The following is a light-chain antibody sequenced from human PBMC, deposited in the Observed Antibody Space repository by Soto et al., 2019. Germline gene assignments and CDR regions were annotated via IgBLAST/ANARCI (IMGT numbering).Light chain of an antibody. CDR3: AAWDDRLSAL. J-gene: IGLJ2*01. V-gene: IGLV1-47*01. Sequence: QSVLTQPPSASGTPGQRVTISCSGSSSNIGSNYVYWYQQRPGTAPKLLIDRNNQRPSGVPDRFSGSKSGTSASLAISGLRSEDEADYYCAAWDDRLSALFGGGTKLTVL. CDR1: SSNIGSNY. CDR2: RNN.